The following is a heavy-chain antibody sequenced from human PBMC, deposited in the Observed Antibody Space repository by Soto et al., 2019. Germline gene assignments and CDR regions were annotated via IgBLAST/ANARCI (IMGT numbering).Heavy chain of an antibody. D-gene: IGHD4-17*01. V-gene: IGHV3-21*01. Sequence: EVQLVESGGGLVKPGGSLRLSCAASGFTFSSYSMHWVRQAPGKGLEWVSSISSRSRSIYYADSQKGRFTISRDNTKNSLFLKMNNLRAEDTAVYYCARDRGDYEGLVPYSFAHWGQGTLVTVSS. CDR2: ISSRSRSI. CDR3: ARDRGDYEGLVPYSFAH. CDR1: GFTFSSYS. J-gene: IGHJ4*02.